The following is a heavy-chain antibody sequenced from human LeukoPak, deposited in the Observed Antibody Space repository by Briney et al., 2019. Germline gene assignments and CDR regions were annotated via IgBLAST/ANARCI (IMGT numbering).Heavy chain of an antibody. CDR3: ARDHQYCGGDCYWYFQH. CDR1: GFTFSNYA. Sequence: GGSLRLSCAASGFTFSNYAMSWVRQAPGKGLEWVSSMSGSGGSTYYADSVKGRFTISRDNAKNSLYLQMNSLRAEDTAVYYCARDHQYCGGDCYWYFQHWGQGTLVTVSS. CDR2: MSGSGGST. V-gene: IGHV3-23*01. J-gene: IGHJ1*01. D-gene: IGHD2-21*02.